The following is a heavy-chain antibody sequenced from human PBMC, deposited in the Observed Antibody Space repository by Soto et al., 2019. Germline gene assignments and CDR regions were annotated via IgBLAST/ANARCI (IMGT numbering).Heavy chain of an antibody. CDR2: INHSGST. J-gene: IGHJ5*02. CDR1: GGSISSNTW. Sequence: SETLSLTCAVSGGSISSNTWWSWVRQPPGTGLEWIGEINHSGSTNYNPSLKSRVTISVDTSKNQFSLKLTSVTAADTAVYYCARVGNWNDGLGSWGQGALVTVSS. V-gene: IGHV4-4*02. D-gene: IGHD1-1*01. CDR3: ARVGNWNDGLGS.